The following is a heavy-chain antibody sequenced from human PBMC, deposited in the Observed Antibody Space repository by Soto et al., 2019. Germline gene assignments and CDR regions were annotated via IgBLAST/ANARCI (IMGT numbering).Heavy chain of an antibody. D-gene: IGHD2-2*01. Sequence: PGGSLRLSCAASGFPFSNYWMTWVRQAPGKGLEWVANIKQDGSEKYYVDSVKGRFTISRDNARNSLFLQLNSLRAEDTAVYYCARASYASGPYYFDCWGPGTLVTVSS. CDR3: ARASYASGPYYFDC. CDR1: GFPFSNYW. CDR2: IKQDGSEK. V-gene: IGHV3-7*01. J-gene: IGHJ4*02.